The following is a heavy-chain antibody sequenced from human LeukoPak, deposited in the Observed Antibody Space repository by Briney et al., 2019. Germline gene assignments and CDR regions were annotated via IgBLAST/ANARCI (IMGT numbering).Heavy chain of an antibody. V-gene: IGHV1-69*13. Sequence: SVKVSCKASGGTFSSYAISWVRQAPGQGLEWMGGIIPIFGTTNYAQKFQGRVTITADESTSTAYMELRSLRSDDTAVYYCARETASGWYDYWGQGTLVTVSS. J-gene: IGHJ4*02. CDR1: GGTFSSYA. CDR3: ARETASGWYDY. CDR2: IIPIFGTT. D-gene: IGHD6-19*01.